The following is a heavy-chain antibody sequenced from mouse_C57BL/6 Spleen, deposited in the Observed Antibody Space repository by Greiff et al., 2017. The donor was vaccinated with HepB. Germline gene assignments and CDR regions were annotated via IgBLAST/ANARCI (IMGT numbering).Heavy chain of an antibody. D-gene: IGHD1-1*01. J-gene: IGHJ3*01. Sequence: VQLKESGPGMVKPSQSLSLTCTVTGYSITSGYDWHWIRHFPGNKLEWMGYISYSGSTNYNPSLKSRISITHDTSKNHFFLKLNSVTTEDTATYYCARCGSSPWFAYWGQGTLVTVSA. CDR1: GYSITSGYD. CDR3: ARCGSSPWFAY. CDR2: ISYSGST. V-gene: IGHV3-1*01.